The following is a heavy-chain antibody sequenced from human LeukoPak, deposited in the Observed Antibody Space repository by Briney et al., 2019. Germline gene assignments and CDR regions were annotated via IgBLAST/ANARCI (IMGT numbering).Heavy chain of an antibody. CDR1: GGSISSNY. Sequence: ETLSLTCTVSGGSISSNYWSWIRQPPGKGLEWIGYIYYSGSTNYNPSLKSRVTISVDTSKNQSSLKLSSLTAADTAVYYCARGSGWYFYWGQGTLVTVSS. CDR2: IYYSGST. V-gene: IGHV4-59*08. CDR3: ARGSGWYFY. D-gene: IGHD6-19*01. J-gene: IGHJ4*02.